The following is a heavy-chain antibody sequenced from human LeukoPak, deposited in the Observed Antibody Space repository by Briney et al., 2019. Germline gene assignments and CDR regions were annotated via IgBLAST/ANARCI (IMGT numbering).Heavy chain of an antibody. D-gene: IGHD3-3*01. J-gene: IGHJ5*02. CDR3: ARDAEVGTLFGVLSRYNWFDP. Sequence: GGSLRLSCAASRFSFSYYWMSWVRQAPGKGPEWVANINQDGSEKYYVDSVKGRFTISRDNAKKSLYLQMNSLRAEDTAVYYCARDAEVGTLFGVLSRYNWFDPWGQGELVTVSS. CDR2: INQDGSEK. CDR1: RFSFSYYW. V-gene: IGHV3-7*01.